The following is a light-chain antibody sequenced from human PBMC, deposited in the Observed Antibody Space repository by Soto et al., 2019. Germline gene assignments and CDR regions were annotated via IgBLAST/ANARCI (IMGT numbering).Light chain of an antibody. Sequence: QSVLIQPPSASGTPGQRVTISCSGSSSKIGRNYVYWYQQLPGTAPKLLIYRNNHRPSGVPDRFSVPKSGTSASLAISGLRSEDEADYYCAAWDDSLSVLYVFGTGTKVTVL. J-gene: IGLJ1*01. V-gene: IGLV1-47*01. CDR1: SSKIGRNY. CDR2: RNN. CDR3: AAWDDSLSVLYV.